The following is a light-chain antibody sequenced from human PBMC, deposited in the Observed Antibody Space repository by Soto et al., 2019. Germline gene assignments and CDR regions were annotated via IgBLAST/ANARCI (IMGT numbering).Light chain of an antibody. CDR2: DAS. Sequence: ETVLTQSPATLSLSPGDTATLSCRASQNIFSYLAWYQQKPGQAPRLLIYDASQRATGIPARFSGGGSGTDFTLTIGSLEPEDCAIYYCQQRGNWPLTFGGGTKVEIK. CDR1: QNIFSY. J-gene: IGKJ4*01. CDR3: QQRGNWPLT. V-gene: IGKV3-11*01.